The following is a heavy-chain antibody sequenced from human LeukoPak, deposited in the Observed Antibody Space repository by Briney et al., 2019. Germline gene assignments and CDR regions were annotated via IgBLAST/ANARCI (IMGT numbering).Heavy chain of an antibody. CDR1: GFTFGDYA. J-gene: IGHJ4*02. V-gene: IGHV3-49*04. CDR3: TRDPSISTWRILNFDY. D-gene: IGHD2-2*01. CDR2: IRSKAYGGTT. Sequence: PGRSLRLSCTASGFTFGDYAMNWVRQAPGKGLEWVGFIRSKAYGGTTEYAASVKGRFTISRDDSKSIAYLQMNSLKTEDTAVYYCTRDPSISTWRILNFDYWGQGTLVTVSS.